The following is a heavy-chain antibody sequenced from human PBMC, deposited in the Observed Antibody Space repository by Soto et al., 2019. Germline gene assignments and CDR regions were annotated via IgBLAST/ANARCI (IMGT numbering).Heavy chain of an antibody. CDR3: AAPSYGSGSYS. Sequence: QVQLVQSGAEVKKPGASVKVSCKASGYTFSNYLLHWVRQAPGQGLEWMGWINAGNGHTKYSQKFQGRVTFTRDTSATTAHIELSSLRSGDTAVYYCAAPSYGSGSYSWGQGTLVTVSS. CDR1: GYTFSNYL. D-gene: IGHD3-10*01. CDR2: INAGNGHT. V-gene: IGHV1-3*01. J-gene: IGHJ4*02.